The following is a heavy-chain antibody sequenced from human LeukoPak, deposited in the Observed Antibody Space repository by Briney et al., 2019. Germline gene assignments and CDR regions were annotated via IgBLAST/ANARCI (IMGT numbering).Heavy chain of an antibody. CDR3: ARGAYGFDYYYYMDV. J-gene: IGHJ6*03. CDR1: GFTFRTYC. D-gene: IGHD3-10*01. Sequence: PGGSLRLSCAASGFTFRTYCMSWVRQAPGKGLEWVANIFQDGNDKYYVDSVKGRFTISRDNAKNSLYLQMNSLRAEDTAVYYCARGAYGFDYYYYMDVWGKGTTVTVSS. V-gene: IGHV3-7*01. CDR2: IFQDGNDK.